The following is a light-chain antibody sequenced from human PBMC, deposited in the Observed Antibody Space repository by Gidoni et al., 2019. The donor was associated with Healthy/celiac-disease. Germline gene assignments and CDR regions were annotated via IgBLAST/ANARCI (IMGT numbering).Light chain of an antibody. CDR3: QSADSRVV. J-gene: IGLJ2*01. V-gene: IGLV3-25*02. Sequence: SYELTQQPPCPVSPGQTARITCSGDALPKQYAYWYQQKPGQAPVLVIYKDSERPSGIPERFSGSSSGTTVTLTISGVQAEDEADYYCQSADSRVVFGGGTKLTVL. CDR1: ALPKQY. CDR2: KDS.